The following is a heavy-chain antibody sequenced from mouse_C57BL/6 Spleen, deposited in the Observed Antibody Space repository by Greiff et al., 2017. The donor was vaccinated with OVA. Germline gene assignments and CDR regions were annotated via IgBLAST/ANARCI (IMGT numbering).Heavy chain of an antibody. CDR1: GYAFSSYW. CDR3: ARGRLGPWFAY. V-gene: IGHV1-80*01. Sequence: QVQLQQSGAELVKPGASVKISCKASGYAFSSYWMNWVKQRPGQGLEWIGKIYPGDGDTNYNGKFKGKATLTADKSSSTAYMQLSRLTSEDSAVYFCARGRLGPWFAYWGQGTLVTVSA. CDR2: IYPGDGDT. D-gene: IGHD4-1*01. J-gene: IGHJ3*01.